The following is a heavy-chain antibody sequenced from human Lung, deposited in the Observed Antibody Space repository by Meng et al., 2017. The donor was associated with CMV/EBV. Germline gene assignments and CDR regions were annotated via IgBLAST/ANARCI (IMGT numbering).Heavy chain of an antibody. CDR1: GFTFSSYA. D-gene: IGHD3-10*01. CDR3: ARDLVSGFGELLGY. CDR2: ISYDRSDK. V-gene: IGHV3-30*09. J-gene: IGHJ4*02. Sequence: SGFTFSSYAMHWVRQAPGKGLEWVAVISYDRSDKYYADSVKGRFAISRDNSKNTLYLQMNSLRAEDTAIYYCARDLVSGFGELLGYWGQGTLVTVSS.